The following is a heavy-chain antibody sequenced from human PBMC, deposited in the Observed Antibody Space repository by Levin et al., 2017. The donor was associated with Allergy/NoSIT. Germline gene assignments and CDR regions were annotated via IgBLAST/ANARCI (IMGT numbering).Heavy chain of an antibody. D-gene: IGHD6-19*01. CDR2: ISSDGSNK. CDR1: GFSFSSYA. CDR3: AREERSSGWPGTFSYYYGMDV. J-gene: IGHJ6*02. Sequence: GGSLRLSCAASGFSFSSYAMHWVRQAPVKGLEWVAVISSDGSNKYYADSVKGRFTISRDSSKNTLYLQMNSLRAEDTAVYFCAREERSSGWPGTFSYYYGMDVWGQGTTVTVSS. V-gene: IGHV3-30*04.